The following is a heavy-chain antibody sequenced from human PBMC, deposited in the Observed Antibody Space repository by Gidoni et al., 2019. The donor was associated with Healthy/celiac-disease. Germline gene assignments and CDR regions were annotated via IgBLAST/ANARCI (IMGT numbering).Heavy chain of an antibody. CDR3: ARHHLRWFGEIAPRKNWFDP. Sequence: QVQLVQSGAEVKKPGASVKVSCKASGYTFTSYDINWVRQATGQGLEWMGWMNPNSGNTGYAQKFQGRVTMTRNTSISTAYMELSSLRSEDTAVYYCARHHLRWFGEIAPRKNWFDPWGQGTLVTVSS. CDR2: MNPNSGNT. J-gene: IGHJ5*02. CDR1: GYTFTSYD. V-gene: IGHV1-8*01. D-gene: IGHD3-10*01.